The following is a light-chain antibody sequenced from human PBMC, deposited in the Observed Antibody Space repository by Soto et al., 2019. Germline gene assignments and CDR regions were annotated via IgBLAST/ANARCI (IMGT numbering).Light chain of an antibody. CDR3: QQRSNWPRT. V-gene: IGKV3-11*01. CDR1: QSVSSSY. Sequence: DIVLTQSPGTLSLSPGERATLYCRASQSVSSSYLAWYQQKPGQAPRLLIYDASNRATGIPARFSGSGSGTDFTLTISSLEPEDFAVYYCQQRSNWPRTFGQGTKVDI. CDR2: DAS. J-gene: IGKJ1*01.